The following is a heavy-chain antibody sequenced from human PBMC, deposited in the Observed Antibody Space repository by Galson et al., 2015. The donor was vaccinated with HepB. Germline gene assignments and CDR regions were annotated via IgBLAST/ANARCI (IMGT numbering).Heavy chain of an antibody. CDR1: GGSLSSSNYY. V-gene: IGHV4-39*07. Sequence: CTVSGGSLSSSNYYWGWIRQPPGKGLEWIGSIFYSGSTYYNPSLKSRVTVSVDTSKNQFSLKLRSVTAADTAVYYCARDRRYSGFDSGVDYWGQETLVTVSS. CDR3: ARDRRYSGFDSGVDY. CDR2: IFYSGST. J-gene: IGHJ4*02. D-gene: IGHD5-12*01.